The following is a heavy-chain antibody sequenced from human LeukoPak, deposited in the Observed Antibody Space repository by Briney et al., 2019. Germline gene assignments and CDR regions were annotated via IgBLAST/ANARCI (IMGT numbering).Heavy chain of an antibody. CDR2: IYTSGST. Sequence: SETLSLTCTVSGYSISSAYYWNWIRQPAGKGLEWIGRIYTSGSTNYNPSLKSRVTMSVDTSKNQFSLKLSSVTAADTAVYYCARDKSRTYGSADAFDIWGQGTMVTVSS. V-gene: IGHV4-4*07. D-gene: IGHD3-10*01. J-gene: IGHJ3*02. CDR1: GYSISSAYY. CDR3: ARDKSRTYGSADAFDI.